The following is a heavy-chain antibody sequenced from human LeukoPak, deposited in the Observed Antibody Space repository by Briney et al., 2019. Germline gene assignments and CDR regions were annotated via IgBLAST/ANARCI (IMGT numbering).Heavy chain of an antibody. V-gene: IGHV3-23*01. D-gene: IGHD6-19*01. CDR1: GFTFTSYA. J-gene: IGHJ3*02. CDR3: TTDQGAGDI. Sequence: PGGSLRLSCAASGFTFTSYAMAWVRQAPGKGLEWVSGLSGSGGSTYYADSVKGRFTISRDNSKNTLYLQMNSLKTEDTAVYYCTTDQGAGDIWGQGTMVTVSS. CDR2: LSGSGGST.